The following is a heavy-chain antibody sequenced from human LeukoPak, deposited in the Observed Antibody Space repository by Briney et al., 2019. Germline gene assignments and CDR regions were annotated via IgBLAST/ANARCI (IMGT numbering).Heavy chain of an antibody. D-gene: IGHD3-22*01. Sequence: PGRSLRLSCAASGFTFSSYAMHWVRQAPGKGLEWVAVISYDGSNKYYADSVKGRFTISRDNSKNTLYLQMNSLRAEDTAVYYCARERYYLSYYFDYWGQGTLVTVSS. CDR3: ARERYYLSYYFDY. J-gene: IGHJ4*02. CDR1: GFTFSSYA. V-gene: IGHV3-30-3*01. CDR2: ISYDGSNK.